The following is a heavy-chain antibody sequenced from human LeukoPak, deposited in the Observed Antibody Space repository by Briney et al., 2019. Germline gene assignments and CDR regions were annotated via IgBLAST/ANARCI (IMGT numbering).Heavy chain of an antibody. CDR2: ISSSGSTI. D-gene: IGHD2-2*01. J-gene: IGHJ4*02. CDR1: GFTFSDYY. CDR3: AKAGHIVVVPDRGYFDY. Sequence: GGSLRLSCAASGFTFSDYYMSWIRQAPGKGLEWVSYISSSGSTIYYADSVKGRFTISRDNAKNSLYLQMSSLRAEDTAVYYCAKAGHIVVVPDRGYFDYWGQGTLVTVSS. V-gene: IGHV3-11*04.